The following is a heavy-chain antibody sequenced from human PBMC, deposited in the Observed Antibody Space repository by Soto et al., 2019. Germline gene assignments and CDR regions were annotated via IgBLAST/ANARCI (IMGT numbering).Heavy chain of an antibody. J-gene: IGHJ6*02. V-gene: IGHV1-69*01. CDR1: GGTFSSYA. Sequence: QVQLVQSGAEVKKPGSSVKVSCKASGGTFSSYAISWVRQAPGQGLKWMGGIIPIFGTANYAQKFQGRVTITADESTSAAYMELSSLRSEDTPVYYCAREKLTGDGGYYYYGMEVWGQGTTVTVS. CDR2: IIPIFGTA. CDR3: AREKLTGDGGYYYYGMEV. D-gene: IGHD7-27*01.